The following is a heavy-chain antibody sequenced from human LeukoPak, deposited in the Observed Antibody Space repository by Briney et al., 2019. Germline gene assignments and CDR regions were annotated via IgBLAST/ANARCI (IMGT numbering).Heavy chain of an antibody. J-gene: IGHJ3*02. V-gene: IGHV3-23*01. D-gene: IGHD4-17*01. CDR1: GFTFSSYA. Sequence: GGSLRLSCAASGFTFSSYAMSWVRQAPGKGLEWVSAISGSGGSTYYADSVKGRFTIYRDNAKNTLYLQMDSLRAEDTAVYYCANYQTTVTTGGAFDIWGQGTMVTVSS. CDR3: ANYQTTVTTGGAFDI. CDR2: ISGSGGST.